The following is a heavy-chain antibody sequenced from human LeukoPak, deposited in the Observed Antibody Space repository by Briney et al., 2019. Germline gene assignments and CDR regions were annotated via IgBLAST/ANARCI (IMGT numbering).Heavy chain of an antibody. Sequence: ASVKVSCKASGYTFTSYYMHWVRQAPGQGLEWMGIINPSGGSTSYAQKFQGRVTMTRDTSTSTVYMELSSLRSEDTAVYYCARGPRGRFLEWLFFLNYWGRGTLVTVSS. V-gene: IGHV1-46*01. CDR3: ARGPRGRFLEWLFFLNY. D-gene: IGHD3-3*01. J-gene: IGHJ4*02. CDR1: GYTFTSYY. CDR2: INPSGGST.